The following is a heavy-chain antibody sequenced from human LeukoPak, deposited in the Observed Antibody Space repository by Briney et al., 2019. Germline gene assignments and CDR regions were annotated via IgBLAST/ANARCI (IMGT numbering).Heavy chain of an antibody. CDR2: ISSSSSYI. Sequence: GESLRLSCAASGFTFSSYSMNWVRQAPGKGLEWVSSISSSSSYIYYADSVKGRFTISRDNAKNSLYLQMNSLRAEDTALYYCAKDIYGYYYYGMDVWGQGTTVTVSS. V-gene: IGHV3-21*04. CDR1: GFTFSSYS. CDR3: AKDIYGYYYYGMDV. D-gene: IGHD2-2*02. J-gene: IGHJ6*02.